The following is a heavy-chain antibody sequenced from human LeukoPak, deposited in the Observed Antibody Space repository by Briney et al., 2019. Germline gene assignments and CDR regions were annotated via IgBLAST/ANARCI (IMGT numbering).Heavy chain of an antibody. CDR1: GFSVSTYG. CDR2: ISASGGTT. D-gene: IGHD4-17*01. Sequence: PGGSLRLSCEDSGFSVSTYGMSWVRQVPGKGLEWVAYISASGGTTHYGDSVKGRFTISRDNSENTLYLQMDSLRVEDTAEYYCAKDEVWNHYGDYNFDYWGQGWLVTVSS. J-gene: IGHJ4*02. CDR3: AKDEVWNHYGDYNFDY. V-gene: IGHV3-23*01.